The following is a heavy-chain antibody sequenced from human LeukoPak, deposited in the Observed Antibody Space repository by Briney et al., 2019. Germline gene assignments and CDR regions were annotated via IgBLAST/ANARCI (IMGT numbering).Heavy chain of an antibody. V-gene: IGHV3-30*04. CDR3: ARDRGSDADYYASGTYYS. D-gene: IGHD3-10*01. CDR1: GFSFTNYA. CDR2: ISYGGHNK. Sequence: GRSLRLSCTASGFSFTNYALHWVRQAPGKGLYWVAAISYGGHNKYYADSVKGRFTISRDNSRDTLYLQMNSLRAEDTALYYCARDRGSDADYYASGTYYSWGRGTLVTISS. J-gene: IGHJ4*02.